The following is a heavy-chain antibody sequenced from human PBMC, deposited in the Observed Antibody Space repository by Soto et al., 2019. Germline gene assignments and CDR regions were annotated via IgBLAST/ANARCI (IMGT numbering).Heavy chain of an antibody. Sequence: EVQLLESGGGLVQPGGSLRLSCAASGFTFSSYAMSWVRQAPGKGLEWVSAISGSGSSTYYADSVKGRFTTSRDNSKNALYLQMNSLRAEDTAVYYCAKDKEQAVAGFRLYYYGMDVWGQGTTVTVSS. J-gene: IGHJ6*02. CDR1: GFTFSSYA. V-gene: IGHV3-23*01. D-gene: IGHD6-19*01. CDR2: ISGSGSST. CDR3: AKDKEQAVAGFRLYYYGMDV.